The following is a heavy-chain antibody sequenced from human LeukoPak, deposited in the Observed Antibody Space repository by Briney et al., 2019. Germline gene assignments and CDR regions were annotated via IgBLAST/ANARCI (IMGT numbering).Heavy chain of an antibody. D-gene: IGHD4-23*01. CDR3: ARDPNGDYVGTFDM. V-gene: IGHV3-23*01. J-gene: IGHJ3*02. CDR1: GFIFSNYA. Sequence: GGSLRLSCAASGFIFSNYAMSWVRQAPGKGLEWVSAIHGSGGGTYYGDSVKGRLTISRDNSKNTVYLQMNSLRAEDTAVYYCARDPNGDYVGTFDMWGQGTMVTVSS. CDR2: IHGSGGGT.